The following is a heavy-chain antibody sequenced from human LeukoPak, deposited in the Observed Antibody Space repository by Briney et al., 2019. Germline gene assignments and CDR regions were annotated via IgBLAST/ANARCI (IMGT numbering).Heavy chain of an antibody. Sequence: KPGGSLRLSCAASGFTFSSYSMNWVRQAPGKGLEWVSSISSSSSYIYYADSVKGRFTISRDNAKNSLYLQMNSLRAEDTAVYYCARDTSPVYGGDAFDIWGQGTMVTVSS. CDR2: ISSSSSYI. D-gene: IGHD5/OR15-5a*01. J-gene: IGHJ3*02. CDR1: GFTFSSYS. CDR3: ARDTSPVYGGDAFDI. V-gene: IGHV3-21*01.